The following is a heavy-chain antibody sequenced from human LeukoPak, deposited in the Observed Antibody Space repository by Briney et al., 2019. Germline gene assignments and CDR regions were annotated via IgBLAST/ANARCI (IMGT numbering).Heavy chain of an antibody. V-gene: IGHV3-23*01. J-gene: IGHJ3*02. D-gene: IGHD5-24*01. CDR3: AKCRDGYNCNAFDI. Sequence: GGALRLSCAASGLTFRRYDMSWVRPAPGRGLEWVSAISGRGGSTYYADAVKGRFTISRDNSKSTLYLQMNSLTAEDTAVYYWAKCRDGYNCNAFDIWGQGTMVTVSS. CDR1: GLTFRRYD. CDR2: ISGRGGST.